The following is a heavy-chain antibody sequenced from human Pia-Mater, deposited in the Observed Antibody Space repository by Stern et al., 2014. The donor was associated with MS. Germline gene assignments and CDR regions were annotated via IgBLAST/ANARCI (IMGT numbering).Heavy chain of an antibody. CDR2: ISYDGIDK. V-gene: IGHV3-30-3*01. CDR3: ARDLSSASPTGAFDF. D-gene: IGHD3-22*01. Sequence: DQLVESGGGVVQPGRSLRLSCAASGFAFSSYAMHWVRQAPGKGLEWVAVISYDGIDKYYVDSVKGRFTISRDNSKKTLYLQMNSLRVEDTAVYYCARDLSSASPTGAFDFWGQGTVVTVSS. CDR1: GFAFSSYA. J-gene: IGHJ3*01.